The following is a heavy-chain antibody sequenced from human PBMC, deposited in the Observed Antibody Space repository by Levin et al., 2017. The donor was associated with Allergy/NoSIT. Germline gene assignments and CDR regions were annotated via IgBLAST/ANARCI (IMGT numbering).Heavy chain of an antibody. CDR2: ISSGSSGGANT. CDR1: GFTFSNYA. D-gene: IGHD3-22*01. Sequence: PGGSLRLSCTTSGFTFSNYAMSWVRQAPGKGLEWVSAISSGSSGGANTNYADSVRGRFTISRDNSKNTLYLQMNSLRAEDTAVYYCADRKTGYFEYWGQGTLVTASS. J-gene: IGHJ4*02. CDR3: ADRKTGYFEY. V-gene: IGHV3-23*01.